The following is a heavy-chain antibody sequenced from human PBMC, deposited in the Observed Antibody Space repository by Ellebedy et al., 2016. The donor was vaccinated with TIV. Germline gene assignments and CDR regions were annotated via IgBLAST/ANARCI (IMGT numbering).Heavy chain of an antibody. CDR2: ISLDGSSK. V-gene: IGHV3-30*01. J-gene: IGHJ5*02. CDR1: GFTFSSFA. D-gene: IGHD3-10*01. Sequence: GESLKISCAASGFTFSSFAMHWVRQAPGKGLEWVAVISLDGSSKYHADSVKGRFIISRDNSKNTLYLQLNSLRAEDAAVYYCARWRYFGSGSTSWFDPWGQGTLVTVSS. CDR3: ARWRYFGSGSTSWFDP.